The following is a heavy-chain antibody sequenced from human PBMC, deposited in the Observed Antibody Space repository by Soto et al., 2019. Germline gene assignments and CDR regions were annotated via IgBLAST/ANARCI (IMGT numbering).Heavy chain of an antibody. V-gene: IGHV4-39*01. D-gene: IGHD6-13*01. Sequence: SETLSLTCTVSGGSISSSSYYWGWIRQPPGKGLEWIGSIYYSGSTYYNPSLKSRVTISVDTSKNQFSLKLSSVTAADTAVYYCARHIGIAACFFDYWGQGTLVTVSS. CDR2: IYYSGST. J-gene: IGHJ4*02. CDR3: ARHIGIAACFFDY. CDR1: GGSISSSSYY.